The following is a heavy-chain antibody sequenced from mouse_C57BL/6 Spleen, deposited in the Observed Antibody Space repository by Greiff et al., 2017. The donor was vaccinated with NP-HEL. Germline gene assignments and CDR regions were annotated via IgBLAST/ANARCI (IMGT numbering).Heavy chain of an antibody. J-gene: IGHJ4*01. V-gene: IGHV1-26*01. Sequence: EVQLQQSGPELVKPGASVKISCKASGYTFTDYYMNWVKQSHGKSLEWIGYINPNNGGTSYNQKFKGKATLTVDKSSSTAYMELRSLTSEDSAVYYCARRVATRFYAMDYWGQGTSVTVSS. CDR3: ARRVATRFYAMDY. CDR2: INPNNGGT. CDR1: GYTFTDYY. D-gene: IGHD1-1*01.